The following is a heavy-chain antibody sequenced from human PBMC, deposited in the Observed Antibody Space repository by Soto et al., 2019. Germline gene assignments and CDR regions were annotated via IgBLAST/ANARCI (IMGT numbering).Heavy chain of an antibody. J-gene: IGHJ4*02. CDR3: GRYYDSSLFDY. CDR1: GFSLSTSGVG. D-gene: IGHD3-22*01. Sequence: QITLKESGPPLVKPTQTLTLTCTFSGFSLSTSGVGVGWIRQPPGKALEWLALIYWDDDKRYSPSLKSRLTITKDTSKNQVVLTMTNMDPVDTATYYCGRYYDSSLFDYWGQRTLVTVSS. CDR2: IYWDDDK. V-gene: IGHV2-5*02.